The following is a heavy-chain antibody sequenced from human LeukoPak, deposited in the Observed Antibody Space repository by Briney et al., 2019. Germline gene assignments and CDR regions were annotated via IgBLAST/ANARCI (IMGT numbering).Heavy chain of an antibody. CDR3: ATFRGWYIAH. V-gene: IGHV3-11*03. CDR1: GITFSDYY. D-gene: IGHD6-19*01. CDR2: IGRSSTDT. Sequence: GESLKISCAASGITFSDYYMTWIRQAPGKGLEWVSSIGRSSTDTKYADSVKGRFTISRDDAKNSVYLQMNSLRAEDTAVYYCATFRGWYIAHWGQGSLVTASS. J-gene: IGHJ4*02.